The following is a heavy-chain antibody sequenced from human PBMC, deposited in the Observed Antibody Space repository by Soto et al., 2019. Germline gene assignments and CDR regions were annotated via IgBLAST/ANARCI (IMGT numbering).Heavy chain of an antibody. CDR2: ISGSGGGT. V-gene: IGHV3-23*01. Sequence: EVQLLESGGGLVQPGGSLRLSCAASGITFSANAMSWVRQAPGKGLEWVSDISGSGGGTYYADSVKGRFTISRDNSKNTLYLQMNSLRAEDTAVYCCAKGLRISAAGPYYSYGMDVWGQGTTVTVSS. D-gene: IGHD6-13*01. J-gene: IGHJ6*02. CDR3: AKGLRISAAGPYYSYGMDV. CDR1: GITFSANA.